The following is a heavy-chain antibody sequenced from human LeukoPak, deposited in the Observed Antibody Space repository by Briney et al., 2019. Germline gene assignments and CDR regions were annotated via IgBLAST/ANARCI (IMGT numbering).Heavy chain of an antibody. D-gene: IGHD2-21*02. J-gene: IGHJ4*02. CDR1: GFTFSSYA. CDR3: VKGIVVVTARAFDY. Sequence: GRSLRLSCSASGFTFSSYAMHWVRQAPGKGLEYVSAISSNGGSTYYADSVKGRFTISRDNSKNTLYLQMSSLRPEDTAVYYCVKGIVVVTARAFDYWGQGTLVTVSS. V-gene: IGHV3-64D*06. CDR2: ISSNGGST.